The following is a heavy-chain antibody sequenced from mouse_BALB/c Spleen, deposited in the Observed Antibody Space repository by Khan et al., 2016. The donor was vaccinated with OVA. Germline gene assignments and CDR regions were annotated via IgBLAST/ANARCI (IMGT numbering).Heavy chain of an antibody. D-gene: IGHD1-1*01. J-gene: IGHJ4*01. Sequence: DLVKPGASVKLSCKASGYTFTSYWINWIKQRPGQGLEWIGRISPGNGTPYYNEMFKGKATLTVDTSSSKAYIQHSSLASADSTVYFCASGDYYASSHYAMGGWGRGTSVTVPS. CDR2: ISPGNGTP. CDR1: GYTFTSYW. CDR3: ASGDYYASSHYAMGG. V-gene: IGHV1S41*01.